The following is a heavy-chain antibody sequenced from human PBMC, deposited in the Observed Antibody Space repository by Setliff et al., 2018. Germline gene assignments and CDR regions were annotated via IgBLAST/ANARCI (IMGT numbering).Heavy chain of an antibody. CDR2: ISAYSGKA. CDR3: SRLVRYCTTTSCQGASGAEL. J-gene: IGHJ4*02. Sequence: AASVKVSCKASGYTFSDYGITWVRQAPGQGLEWMGWISAYSGKAYYAQKLQGRVTMTTDPSTTTAYLELRSLTSDDTAVYYCSRLVRYCTTTSCQGASGAELWGQGTLVTVSS. CDR1: GYTFSDYG. D-gene: IGHD2-2*01. V-gene: IGHV1-18*01.